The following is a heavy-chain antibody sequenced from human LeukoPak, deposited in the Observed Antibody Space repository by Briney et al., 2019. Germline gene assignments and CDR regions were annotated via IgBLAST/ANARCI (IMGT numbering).Heavy chain of an antibody. CDR1: GFTFGDYA. Sequence: GGSLRLSCTASGFTFGDYAMSWVRQAPGKGLEWVGFIRSKAYGGTTEYAASVKGRFTISRDDSKSIAYLQMNSLKTEDTAVYYCTRDQLRVGSHNFYWGQGTLVTVSS. V-gene: IGHV3-49*04. D-gene: IGHD3-10*01. J-gene: IGHJ4*02. CDR2: IRSKAYGGTT. CDR3: TRDQLRVGSHNFY.